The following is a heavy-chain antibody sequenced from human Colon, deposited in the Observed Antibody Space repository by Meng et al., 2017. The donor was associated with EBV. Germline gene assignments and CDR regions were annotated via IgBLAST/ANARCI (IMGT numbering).Heavy chain of an antibody. CDR3: ASFDHIPRRNYFDY. CDR1: GGSMSSGNYC. V-gene: IGHV4-30-4*01. J-gene: IGHJ4*02. D-gene: IGHD2-21*01. CDR2: IHHSGSA. Sequence: QGRLQEAGPGLGGPSQTLSLPCTVSGGSMSSGNYCWSWIRQPPGKGLEWIGYIHHSGSAYYNPSLKSRVSISVDTSKNQFSLNLNSMTAADTAVYYCASFDHIPRRNYFDYWGQGTLVTVSS.